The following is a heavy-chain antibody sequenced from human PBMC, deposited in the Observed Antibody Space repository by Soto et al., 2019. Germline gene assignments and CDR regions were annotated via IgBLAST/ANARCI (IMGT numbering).Heavy chain of an antibody. J-gene: IGHJ3*02. CDR1: GYTFTSYW. V-gene: IGHV5-10-1*01. Sequence: GECLKSSGNGSGYTFTSYWISWGRQMPGKGLEWMGRIDPSDSYTNYSPSFQGHVTISADKSISTAYLQWSSLKASDTAMYYCARTLRFLVPSAFDIWGQGTIFPVSS. CDR2: IDPSDSYT. D-gene: IGHD3-3*01. CDR3: ARTLRFLVPSAFDI.